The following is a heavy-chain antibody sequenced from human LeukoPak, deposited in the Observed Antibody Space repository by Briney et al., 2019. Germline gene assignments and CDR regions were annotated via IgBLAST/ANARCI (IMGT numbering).Heavy chain of an antibody. V-gene: IGHV1-2*02. J-gene: IGHJ3*02. Sequence: GASVTVSFKGSGYTFTVYYMHWVRQAPGQGRAWMGWINPNSGGTNYAQKFQCRVTMTRDTSISTAYMELSRLRSDDTAVYYCARDRGSYGFSGAFDIWGQGTMVTVSS. CDR1: GYTFTVYY. CDR2: INPNSGGT. D-gene: IGHD5-18*01. CDR3: ARDRGSYGFSGAFDI.